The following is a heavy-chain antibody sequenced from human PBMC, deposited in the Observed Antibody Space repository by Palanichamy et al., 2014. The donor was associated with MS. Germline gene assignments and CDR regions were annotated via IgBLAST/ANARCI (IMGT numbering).Heavy chain of an antibody. CDR1: GFTLSRYT. CDR2: ISSGSNYI. V-gene: IGHV3-21*01. D-gene: IGHD1-26*01. CDR3: ARERAEVGATGIDY. Sequence: EVQLVESGGGLVKPGGSLRLSCAASGFTLSRYTMNWVRQDPGKRLEWVASISSGSNYIYYADSVKGRFTISRDNAKNSLFLQMNSLRAEDTAVYYCARERAEVGATGIDYWGQGTLVTVSS. J-gene: IGHJ4*02.